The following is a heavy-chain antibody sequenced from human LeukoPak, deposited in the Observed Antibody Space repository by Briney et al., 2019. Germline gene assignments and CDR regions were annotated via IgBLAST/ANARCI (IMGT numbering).Heavy chain of an antibody. Sequence: ASVKVSCTASGYTFTGYYIHWVRQAPGQGLEWMGWINPNSGGTNYAQTFQGRVTMTGDTSISTAYMELSRLRSDDTAVYFCARLVGSGWSYYFDYWGQGTLVTVSS. CDR2: INPNSGGT. D-gene: IGHD6-19*01. CDR1: GYTFTGYY. CDR3: ARLVGSGWSYYFDY. J-gene: IGHJ4*02. V-gene: IGHV1-2*02.